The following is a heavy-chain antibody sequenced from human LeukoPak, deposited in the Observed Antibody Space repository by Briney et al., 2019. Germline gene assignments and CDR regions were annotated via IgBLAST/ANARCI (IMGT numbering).Heavy chain of an antibody. CDR2: ISSDAVNT. V-gene: IGHV3-23*01. CDR1: GFTFSSYA. Sequence: PGRSLRLSCAASGFTFSSYAMTWVRQAPGKGLEWVLSISSDAVNTYYAGSAKGRFTISRDNSKNTLYLQMNSLRAEDTALYYCAKTRYGGSGNPYFFDYWGQGTLVTVSS. J-gene: IGHJ4*02. CDR3: AKTRYGGSGNPYFFDY. D-gene: IGHD3-10*01.